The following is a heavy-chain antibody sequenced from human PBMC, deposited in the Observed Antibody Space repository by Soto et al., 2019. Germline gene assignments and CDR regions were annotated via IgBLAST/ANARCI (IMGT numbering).Heavy chain of an antibody. J-gene: IGHJ3*02. CDR2: LSGSGGDT. Sequence: GGPLRLSCPACEVTFSTYAMSLVRQAPGKGLEWVSSLSGSGGDTYYADSVKGRFTISRDNSKNTLSLQMNSLRAEDTAVYYCAKRFGSGYYSAFDIWGQGKMVTVSS. CDR1: EVTFSTYA. D-gene: IGHD3-22*01. V-gene: IGHV3-23*01. CDR3: AKRFGSGYYSAFDI.